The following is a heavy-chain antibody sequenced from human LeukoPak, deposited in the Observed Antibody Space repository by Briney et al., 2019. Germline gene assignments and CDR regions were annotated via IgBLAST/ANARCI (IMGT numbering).Heavy chain of an antibody. CDR3: ASVSVEWFRDYYYGMDV. Sequence: GGSLRLSCAASGFTFSSYSMNWVRQAPGKGLEWVSSISSSSSYIYYADSVKGRFTISRDNAKNSLYLQMNSLRAEDTAVYYCASVSVEWFRDYYYGMDVWGQGTTVTVSS. D-gene: IGHD3-3*01. CDR1: GFTFSSYS. J-gene: IGHJ6*02. CDR2: ISSSSSYI. V-gene: IGHV3-21*01.